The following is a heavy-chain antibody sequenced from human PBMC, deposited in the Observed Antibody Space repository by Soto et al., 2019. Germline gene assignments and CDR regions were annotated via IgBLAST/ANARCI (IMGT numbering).Heavy chain of an antibody. CDR1: GFTFKNYS. V-gene: IGHV3-48*01. CDR3: ARAAYDRSGYDLDY. Sequence: EVQVVESGGGLVQPGGSLRLSCVASGFTFKNYSMNWVRQAPGKGLEWVSYISRTSSTTHYADSVKGRFTISRDNAKNSLYLQMNSLRAEDTAVYHCARAAYDRSGYDLDYWGQGTLVTVTS. J-gene: IGHJ4*02. CDR2: ISRTSSTT. D-gene: IGHD3-22*01.